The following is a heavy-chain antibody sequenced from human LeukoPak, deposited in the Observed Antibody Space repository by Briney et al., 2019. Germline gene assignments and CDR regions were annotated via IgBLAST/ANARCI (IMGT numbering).Heavy chain of an antibody. J-gene: IGHJ4*02. V-gene: IGHV1-69*13. D-gene: IGHD6-19*01. CDR1: GDTFSSYA. Sequence: SVKVSCKASGDTFSSYAISCVRQAPGQGLEWMGGIIPIFGTANYAQKFQGRDTITADESTSTAYMELSSLRSEDTAVYYCARTGYSSGWYNFDYWGQGTPVTVSS. CDR3: ARTGYSSGWYNFDY. CDR2: IIPIFGTA.